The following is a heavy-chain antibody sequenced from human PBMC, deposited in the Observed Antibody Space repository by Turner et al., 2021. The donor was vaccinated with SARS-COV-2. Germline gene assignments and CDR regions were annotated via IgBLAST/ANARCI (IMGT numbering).Heavy chain of an antibody. CDR2: ISWNSDNI. V-gene: IGHV3-9*01. CDR1: GFTFDDYA. J-gene: IGHJ4*02. Sequence: EVQLVESGGGLVQPGRSLRLSCAASGFTFDDYAMHWVRQAPGKGLEWVSGISWNSDNIGYADSVKGRFTISRDNAKNSLYLQMNSLRAEDTALDYCARSGGGFDYWGQGTLVTVSS. CDR3: ARSGGGFDY. D-gene: IGHD2-15*01.